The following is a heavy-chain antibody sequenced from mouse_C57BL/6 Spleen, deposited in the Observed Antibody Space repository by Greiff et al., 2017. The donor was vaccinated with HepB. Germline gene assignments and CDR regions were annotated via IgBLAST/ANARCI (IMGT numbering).Heavy chain of an antibody. CDR1: GYTFTSYW. CDR2: IYPGNSDT. V-gene: IGHV1-5*01. J-gene: IGHJ4*01. Sequence: EVQLQQSGTVLARPGASVKMSCKTSGYTFTSYWMHWVKQRPGQGLEWIGAIYPGNSDTSYNQKFKGKAKLTAVTSASTAYMELSSLTNEDSAVYYCTRDYYGNYYAMDYWGQGTSVTVSS. D-gene: IGHD2-1*01. CDR3: TRDYYGNYYAMDY.